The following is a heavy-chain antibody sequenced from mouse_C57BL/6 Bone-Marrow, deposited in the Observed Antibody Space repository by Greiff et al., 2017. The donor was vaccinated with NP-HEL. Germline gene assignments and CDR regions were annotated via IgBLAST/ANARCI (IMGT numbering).Heavy chain of an antibody. V-gene: IGHV1-81*01. CDR3: ARELRLLAY. CDR2: IYPRRGNT. D-gene: IGHD3-2*02. Sequence: QVQLQQSGAELARPGASVKLSCKASGYTFTSYGISWVKQRTGQGLEWIGEIYPRRGNTYYNEKFKGKATLTADKSSSTAYRELRSLTSEDSAVYFCARELRLLAYWGQGTLVTVSA. J-gene: IGHJ3*01. CDR1: GYTFTSYG.